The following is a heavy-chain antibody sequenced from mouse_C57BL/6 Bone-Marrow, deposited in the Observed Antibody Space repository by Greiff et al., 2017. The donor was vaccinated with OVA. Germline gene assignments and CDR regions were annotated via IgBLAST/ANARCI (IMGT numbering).Heavy chain of an antibody. CDR2: IWSGGST. CDR1: GFSLTSYG. V-gene: IGHV2-2*01. CDR3: ASPGS. D-gene: IGHD2-2*01. J-gene: IGHJ4*01. Sequence: VKLQQSGPGLVQPSQSLSITCTVSGFSLTSYGVHWVRQSPGKGLEWLGVIWSGGSTDYNAAFISRLSISKDNSKSQVFFKMNSLQADDTAIYYCASPGSWGQGTSVTVSS.